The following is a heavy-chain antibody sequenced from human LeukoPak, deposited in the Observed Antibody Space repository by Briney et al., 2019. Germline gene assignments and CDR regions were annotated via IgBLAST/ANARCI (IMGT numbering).Heavy chain of an antibody. CDR1: GLTFNNHA. V-gene: IGHV3-23*01. CDR3: VKDRYTSGYLFDY. Sequence: AGGSLRLSCAASGLTFNNHAMSWVRQAPGRGLVWVSAINCNAYSTYYADSVKGRLTISRDNSKTTLFLQMNSLRAEDTAIYYCVKDRYTSGYLFDYWGQGTLVTVSS. CDR2: INCNAYST. J-gene: IGHJ4*02. D-gene: IGHD5-12*01.